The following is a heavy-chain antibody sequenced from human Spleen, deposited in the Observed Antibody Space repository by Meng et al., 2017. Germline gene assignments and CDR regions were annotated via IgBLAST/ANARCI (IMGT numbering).Heavy chain of an antibody. V-gene: IGHV4-34*01. CDR1: GVSFSDYY. Sequence: LQQWGAGLLKPSGTLSLTCVVSGVSFSDYYWSWIRQPPGKGLEWIGEINHSGSTNYNPSLESRATISVDTSQNNLSLKLSSVTAADSAVYYCARGPTTMAHDFDYWGQGTLVTVSS. J-gene: IGHJ4*02. CDR2: INHSGST. D-gene: IGHD4-11*01. CDR3: ARGPTTMAHDFDY.